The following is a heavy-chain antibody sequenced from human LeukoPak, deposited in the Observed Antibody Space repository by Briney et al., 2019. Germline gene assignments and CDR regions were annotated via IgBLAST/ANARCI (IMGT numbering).Heavy chain of an antibody. CDR2: IYHSGST. Sequence: PSQTLSLTCAVSGGSISSGGYSWSWIRQPPGKGLEWIGYIYHSGSTYYNPSLKSRVTISVDRSKNQFSLKLSSVTAADTAVYYCARWGYSSGWDLEAIMDVWGQGTTVTVSS. D-gene: IGHD6-19*01. V-gene: IGHV4-30-2*01. CDR1: GGSISSGGYS. CDR3: ARWGYSSGWDLEAIMDV. J-gene: IGHJ6*02.